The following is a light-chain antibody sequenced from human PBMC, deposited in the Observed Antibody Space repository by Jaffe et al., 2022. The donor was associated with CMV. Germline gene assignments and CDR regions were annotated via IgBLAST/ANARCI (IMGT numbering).Light chain of an antibody. CDR3: QVWDDRSHHVV. J-gene: IGLJ2*01. Sequence: SYVLTQPPSVSVAPGKTATITCGGEYIGSKSVHWYQQRPGQAPMLVMYYDSDRPSGVPERLSGSNSGNTATLTISRVEAGDEADYYCQVWDDRSHHVVFGGGTKLTVL. CDR1: YIGSKS. V-gene: IGLV3-21*04. CDR2: YDS.